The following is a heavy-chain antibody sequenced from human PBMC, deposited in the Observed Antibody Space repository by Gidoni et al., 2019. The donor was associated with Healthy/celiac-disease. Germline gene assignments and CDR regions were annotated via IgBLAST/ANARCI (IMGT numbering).Heavy chain of an antibody. CDR2: TSAYNGNT. CDR1: GYTFTSYG. J-gene: IGHJ4*02. CDR3: ARDSGAFGEYGDYLGGQY. D-gene: IGHD4-17*01. Sequence: QVQLVQSGAEVKKPGASVKVSCKASGYTFTSYGIIWVRQAPGQGLEWMGWTSAYNGNTNYAQKLQGRVTMTTDTSTSTAYMELRSLRSDDTAVYYCARDSGAFGEYGDYLGGQYWGQGTLVTVSS. V-gene: IGHV1-18*01.